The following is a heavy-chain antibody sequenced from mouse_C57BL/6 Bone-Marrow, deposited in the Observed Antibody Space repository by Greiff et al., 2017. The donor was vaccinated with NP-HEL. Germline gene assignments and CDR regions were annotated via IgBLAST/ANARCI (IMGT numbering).Heavy chain of an antibody. D-gene: IGHD1-2*01. CDR3: ASRTAVRPFDY. CDR2: IDPSDSYT. J-gene: IGHJ2*01. V-gene: IGHV1-59*01. Sequence: QVQLQQPGAELVRPGTSVKLSCKASGYTFTSYWMHWVKQRPGQGLEWIGVIDPSDSYTNYNQKFKGKATLTVDTSSSTAYMQLSSLTSEDSAVYYCASRTAVRPFDYWGQGTTLTVSS. CDR1: GYTFTSYW.